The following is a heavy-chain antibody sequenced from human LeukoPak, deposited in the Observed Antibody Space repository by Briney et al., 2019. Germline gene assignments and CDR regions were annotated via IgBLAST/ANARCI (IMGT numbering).Heavy chain of an antibody. CDR3: AKDQTAAAGFDY. J-gene: IGHJ4*02. CDR2: ISWNSGSI. V-gene: IGHV3-9*01. Sequence: TGGSLRLSCAASGFTFSSYGMSWVRQAPGKGLEWVSGISWNSGSIGYADSVKGRFTISRDNAKNSLYLQMNSLRAEDTALYYCAKDQTAAAGFDYWGQGTLVTVSS. CDR1: GFTFSSYG. D-gene: IGHD6-13*01.